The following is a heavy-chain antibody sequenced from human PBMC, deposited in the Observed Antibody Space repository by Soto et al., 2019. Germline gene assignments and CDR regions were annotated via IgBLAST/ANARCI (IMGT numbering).Heavy chain of an antibody. CDR3: ATSYCTNGVCYTRWFDP. J-gene: IGHJ5*02. Sequence: SVKVSCKASGGTFSSYTISWVRQAPGQGLEWMGRIIPILGIANYAQKFQGRVTITADKSTSTAYMELSSLRSEDTAVYYCATSYCTNGVCYTRWFDPWGQGTLVTVSS. CDR1: GGTFSSYT. CDR2: IIPILGIA. V-gene: IGHV1-69*02. D-gene: IGHD2-8*01.